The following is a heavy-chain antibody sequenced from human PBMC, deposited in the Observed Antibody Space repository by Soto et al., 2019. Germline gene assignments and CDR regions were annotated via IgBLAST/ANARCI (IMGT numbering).Heavy chain of an antibody. D-gene: IGHD3-10*01. CDR2: IYYSGST. Sequence: SETLSLTCTVSGGSISSGDYYWSWIRQPPGKGLEWIGYIYYSGSTYYNPSLKSRVTISVDTSKNHFSLKLSSVTAADTAVYYCASLSITMVRGVIITAWFDPWGQGTLVTVSS. J-gene: IGHJ5*02. CDR1: GGSISSGDYY. CDR3: ASLSITMVRGVIITAWFDP. V-gene: IGHV4-30-4*01.